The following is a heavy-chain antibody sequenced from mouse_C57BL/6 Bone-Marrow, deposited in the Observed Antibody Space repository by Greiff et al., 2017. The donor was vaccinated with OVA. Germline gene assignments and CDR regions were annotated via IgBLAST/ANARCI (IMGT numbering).Heavy chain of an antibody. Sequence: QVQLQQPGAELVKPGASVKLSCEASGYTFTSYWMHWVKQRPGRGLEWIGRIDPNSGGTKYNEKFKSKATLTVDKPSSTAYMQLSSLTSEDSAVYYWARSRRWLLRAWFAYWGQGTRVTVSA. V-gene: IGHV1-72*01. CDR3: ARSRRWLLRAWFAY. D-gene: IGHD2-3*01. CDR2: IDPNSGGT. CDR1: GYTFTSYW. J-gene: IGHJ3*01.